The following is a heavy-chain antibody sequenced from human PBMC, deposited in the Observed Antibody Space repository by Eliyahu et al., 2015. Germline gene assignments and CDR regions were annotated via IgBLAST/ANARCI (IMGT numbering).Heavy chain of an antibody. D-gene: IGHD1-26*01. Sequence: EVGLVESXGXLVQPGGSLSLXCAAXGFTVSNXYMTWVRXPPGKGLEWVSVIYTEGNTYYADSVRGRFTISRDHSKNTLYLQMNGLTAEDTAVYFCFGNYYVWGQGILVTVSS. J-gene: IGHJ4*02. CDR3: FGNYYV. CDR2: IYTEGNT. CDR1: GFTVSNXY. V-gene: IGHV3-66*01.